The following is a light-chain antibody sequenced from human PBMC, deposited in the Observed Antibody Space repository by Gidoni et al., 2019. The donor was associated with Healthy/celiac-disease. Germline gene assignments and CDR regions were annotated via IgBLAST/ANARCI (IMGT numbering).Light chain of an antibody. CDR3: QSYDSSLSGV. CDR2: GNS. Sequence: QSVLTQPPSLSGAPGQRVTLSCTGSSSNIGAGYDVHWYQQLPGTAPKLLIYGNSNRPSGVPDRFSGSKSGTSASLAITGLQAEDEADYYCQSYDSSLSGVFGGGTKLTVL. J-gene: IGLJ2*01. V-gene: IGLV1-40*01. CDR1: SSNIGAGYD.